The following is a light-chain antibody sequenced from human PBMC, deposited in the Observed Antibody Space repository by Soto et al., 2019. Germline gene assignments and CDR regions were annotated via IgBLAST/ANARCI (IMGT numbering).Light chain of an antibody. CDR2: TNN. CDR3: AAWDDGLNGWV. CDR1: SSNIGGNT. V-gene: IGLV1-44*01. J-gene: IGLJ3*02. Sequence: QSVLTQPPSASGTPGQRVSISCSGNSSNIGGNTVNWYQQLPGTAPKLLIYTNNQRPSGVPDRFSGSKSGPSASLAISGLQSEDEADYYCAAWDDGLNGWVFGGGTKVTVL.